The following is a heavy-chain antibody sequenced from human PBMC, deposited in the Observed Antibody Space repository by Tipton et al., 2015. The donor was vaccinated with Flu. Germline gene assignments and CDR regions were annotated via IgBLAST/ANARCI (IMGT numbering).Heavy chain of an antibody. D-gene: IGHD3-22*01. Sequence: TLSLTCTVSGGSISSYHWSWIRQPPGKGLERIAYVYNSGSSNYNPSLKSRVTISVVTSKNQFSLKLSSVTAADTAVYYCARAGGGYSFDYWGQGTLVTVSS. J-gene: IGHJ4*02. CDR2: VYNSGSS. CDR1: GGSISSYH. CDR3: ARAGGGYSFDY. V-gene: IGHV4-59*01.